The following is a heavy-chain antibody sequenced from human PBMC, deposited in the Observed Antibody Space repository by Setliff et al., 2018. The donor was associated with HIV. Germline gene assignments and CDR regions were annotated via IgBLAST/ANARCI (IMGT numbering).Heavy chain of an antibody. V-gene: IGHV4-31*03. CDR3: VGPDYEDPQGGQ. D-gene: IGHD3-22*01. Sequence: PSETLSLTCTVSGGSISGGGYYWTWIRQYPGRGLEWIGYIYYSGTAYYKPSLRSRVTISVDTSMNQFSLNLNSVTAADTAVYYCVGPDYEDPQGGQWGQGTLVTVSS. J-gene: IGHJ1*01. CDR2: IYYSGTA. CDR1: GGSISGGGYY.